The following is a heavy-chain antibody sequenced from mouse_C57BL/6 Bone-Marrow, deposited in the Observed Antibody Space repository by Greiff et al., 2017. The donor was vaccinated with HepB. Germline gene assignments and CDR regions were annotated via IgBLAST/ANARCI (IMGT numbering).Heavy chain of an antibody. Sequence: VQLQQSGPELVKPGASVKLSCKASGYTFTSYDINWVKQRPGQGLEWIGWIYPRDGSTKYNEKFKGKATLTVDTSSSTAYMELHRLTSEDSAVYFCARWYYGSSSSYWYFDVWGTGTTVTVSS. V-gene: IGHV1-85*01. CDR1: GYTFTSYD. D-gene: IGHD1-1*01. J-gene: IGHJ1*03. CDR2: IYPRDGST. CDR3: ARWYYGSSSSYWYFDV.